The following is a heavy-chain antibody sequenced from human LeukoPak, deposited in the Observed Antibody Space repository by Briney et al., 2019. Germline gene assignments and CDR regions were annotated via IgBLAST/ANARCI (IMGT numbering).Heavy chain of an antibody. CDR2: INSDGSIT. J-gene: IGHJ6*02. D-gene: IGHD5-18*01. V-gene: IGHV3-74*01. CDR1: GFTFTTYW. CDR3: ARDAVDTANAV. Sequence: GGSLRLSCAASGFTFTTYWIHWVRQAPGKGLVWVSHINSDGSITSYADSVKGRFTISRDNAKNTLYLQMNSLRAEDTAVYYCARDAVDTANAVWGQGTTVTVSS.